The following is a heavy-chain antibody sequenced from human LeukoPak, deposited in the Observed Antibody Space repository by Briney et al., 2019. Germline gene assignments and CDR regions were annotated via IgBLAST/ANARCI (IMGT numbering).Heavy chain of an antibody. CDR2: IYYSGST. CDR3: ARRAGSGSRYTHYYYYYYMDV. V-gene: IGHV4-39*07. CDR1: GGSISSYY. D-gene: IGHD3-10*01. J-gene: IGHJ6*03. Sequence: SETLSLTCTVSGGSISSYYWGWIRQPPGKGLEWIGSIYYSGSTYYNPSLKSRVTISVDTSKNQFSLKLSSVTAADTAVYYCARRAGSGSRYTHYYYYYYMDVWGKGTTVTISS.